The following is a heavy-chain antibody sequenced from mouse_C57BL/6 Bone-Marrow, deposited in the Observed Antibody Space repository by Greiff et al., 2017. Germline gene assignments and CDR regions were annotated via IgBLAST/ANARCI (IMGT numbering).Heavy chain of an antibody. D-gene: IGHD3-3*01. V-gene: IGHV10-1*01. CDR3: LSRGMAY. CDR1: GFSFNTYA. CDR2: IRSKNNNYAT. Sequence: VQLKESGGGLVQPKGSLKLSCAASGFSFNTYAMNWVRQAPGKGLEWVARIRSKNNNYATYYAESVKDRFTISRDDSESMLYLQMNNLEAEDTAMYYCLSRGMAYWGQGTLVTVSA. J-gene: IGHJ3*01.